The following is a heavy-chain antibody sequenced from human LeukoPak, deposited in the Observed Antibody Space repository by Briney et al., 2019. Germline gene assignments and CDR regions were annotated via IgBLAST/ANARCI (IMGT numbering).Heavy chain of an antibody. CDR2: ISSSSATI. CDR1: GFSLSAYN. D-gene: IGHD6-13*01. V-gene: IGHV3-48*04. CDR3: AARRGAAAGTDYFDD. Sequence: PGGSLRLSCEGSGFSLSAYNMNWVRQAPGKGLESVSYISSSSATIFYADSVKGRFTISRDNAKNSLYLQMNSLRVEDMALYYCAARRGAAAGTDYFDDWGQGTLVTVSS. J-gene: IGHJ4*02.